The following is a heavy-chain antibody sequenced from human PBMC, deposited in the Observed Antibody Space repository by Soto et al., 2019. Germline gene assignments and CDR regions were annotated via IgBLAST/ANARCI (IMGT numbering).Heavy chain of an antibody. D-gene: IGHD2-2*01. CDR1: GFTFSSYS. CDR2: ISSSSSTI. J-gene: IGHJ4*02. V-gene: IGHV3-48*01. CDR3: ARGPPYCSSTSCNLKIFDY. Sequence: GGSLRLSCAASGFTFSSYSMNWVRQAPGKGLEWVSYISSSSSTIYYADSVKGRFTISRDNAKNSLYLQMNSLRAEDTAVYYCARGPPYCSSTSCNLKIFDYWGQGTRVTVSS.